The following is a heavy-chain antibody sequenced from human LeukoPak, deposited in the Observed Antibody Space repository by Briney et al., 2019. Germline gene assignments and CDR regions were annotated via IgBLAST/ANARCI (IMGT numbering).Heavy chain of an antibody. CDR2: ISSSSSTI. CDR3: ARQQWLVNDY. J-gene: IGHJ4*02. Sequence: GGSLRLSCAASGFTFSNAWMSWVRQAPGKGLEWVSYISSSSSTIYYADSVKGRFTISRDNAKNSLYLQMNSLRAEDTAVYYCARQQWLVNDYWGQGTLVTVSS. V-gene: IGHV3-48*04. CDR1: GFTFSNAW. D-gene: IGHD6-19*01.